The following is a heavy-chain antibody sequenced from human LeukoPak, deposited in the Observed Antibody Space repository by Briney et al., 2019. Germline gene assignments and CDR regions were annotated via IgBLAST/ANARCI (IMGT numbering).Heavy chain of an antibody. V-gene: IGHV1-24*01. CDR3: ATVLRVRYNWNYCFDY. Sequence: ASVKVSCKVSGYTLTELSMHWVRQAPGKGLEWMGGFDPEDGETIYAQKFQGRVTMTKDTSTDTAYMELSSLRSEDTAVYYCATVLRVRYNWNYCFDYWGQGTLVTVSS. D-gene: IGHD1-7*01. CDR1: GYTLTELS. J-gene: IGHJ4*02. CDR2: FDPEDGET.